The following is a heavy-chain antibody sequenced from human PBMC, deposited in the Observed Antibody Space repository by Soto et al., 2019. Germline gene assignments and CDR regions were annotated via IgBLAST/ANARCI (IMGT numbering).Heavy chain of an antibody. D-gene: IGHD2-8*01. CDR3: ARTWYCTNGVCPFDY. Sequence: ASVKVSCKASGYTFTSYYMHWVRQAPGQGLEWMGIINPSGGSTSYAQKFQGRVTMTRDTSTSTVYMELSSLRSEDTAVYYCARTWYCTNGVCPFDYWGEVTLVTFSS. V-gene: IGHV1-46*01. J-gene: IGHJ4*02. CDR1: GYTFTSYY. CDR2: INPSGGST.